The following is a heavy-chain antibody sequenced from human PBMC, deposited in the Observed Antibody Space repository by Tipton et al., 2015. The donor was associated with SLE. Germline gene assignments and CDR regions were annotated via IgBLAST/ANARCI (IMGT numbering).Heavy chain of an antibody. Sequence: TLSLTCTVSGGSISSGSYYWSWIRQPAGKGLEWIGNIYSSGSTNYNPSLKSRVTISVDTSNNEFSLNLKSVTATDTAVYYCARERRATYYDFWSGEGAFDYWGQGTLVTVSS. CDR2: IYSSGST. D-gene: IGHD3-3*01. J-gene: IGHJ4*02. CDR3: ARERRATYYDFWSGEGAFDY. CDR1: GGSISSGSYY. V-gene: IGHV4-61*09.